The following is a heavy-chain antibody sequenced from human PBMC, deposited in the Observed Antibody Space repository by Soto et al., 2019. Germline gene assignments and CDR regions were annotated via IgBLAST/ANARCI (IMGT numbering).Heavy chain of an antibody. CDR2: IYHSGST. D-gene: IGHD4-17*01. V-gene: IGHV4-4*02. Sequence: QVQLQESGPGLVKPSGTLSLTCAVSGGSISISNWWSWVRQPPGKGLEWIGEIYHSGSTNYNPSLKSRVTISVDKSKNQCSLKLSSVTAADTAVYYCARDPGDGDYEGYYYYGMDVWGQGTTVTVSS. CDR1: GGSISISNW. J-gene: IGHJ6*02. CDR3: ARDPGDGDYEGYYYYGMDV.